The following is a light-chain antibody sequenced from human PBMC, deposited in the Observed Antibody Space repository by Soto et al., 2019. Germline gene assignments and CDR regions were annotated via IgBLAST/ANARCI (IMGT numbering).Light chain of an antibody. CDR3: QQYNNWPLT. Sequence: EILFTQSPGTLSLSPGERATLSCRASQSVSSSYLAWYQQKPGQAPRLLIYGASSRDTGIPDRFSGSGSGTEFTLTISRLQSEDFKVYYCQQYNNWPLTFGGGTKVDIK. V-gene: IGKV3-20*01. CDR2: GAS. J-gene: IGKJ4*01. CDR1: QSVSSSY.